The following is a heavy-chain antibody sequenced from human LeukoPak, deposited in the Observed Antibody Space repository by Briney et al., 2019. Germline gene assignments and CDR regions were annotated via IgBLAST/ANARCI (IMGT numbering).Heavy chain of an antibody. CDR3: AKGDSSSWYRGAFDI. CDR1: GFTFSSYA. J-gene: IGHJ3*02. V-gene: IGHV3-23*01. CDR2: ISGSGGST. Sequence: PGGSLRLSCAASGFTFSSYAMSSVRQAPGKGLEWVSAISGSGGSTYYADSVKGRFTISRDNSKNTLYLQMNSLRAEDTAVYYCAKGDSSSWYRGAFDIWGQGTMVTVSS. D-gene: IGHD6-13*01.